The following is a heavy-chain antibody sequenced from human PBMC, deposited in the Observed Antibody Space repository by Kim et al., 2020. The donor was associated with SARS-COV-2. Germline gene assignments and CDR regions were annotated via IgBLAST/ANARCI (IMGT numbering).Heavy chain of an antibody. CDR3: AREVGSRGWYTVDY. V-gene: IGHV3-23*01. J-gene: IGHJ4*02. Sequence: ADSEKGRFTISRDNSKNTLFLQMNSLRAEDTAIYFCAREVGSRGWYTVDYWGQGTLVTVSS. D-gene: IGHD6-19*01.